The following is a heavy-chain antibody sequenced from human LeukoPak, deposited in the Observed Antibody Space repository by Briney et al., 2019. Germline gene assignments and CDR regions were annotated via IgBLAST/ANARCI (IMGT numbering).Heavy chain of an antibody. CDR1: GGSLTRGGYF. D-gene: IGHD6-13*01. Sequence: PSETLSLTCTVSGGSLTRGGYFWRWLRQHPGRGVEWVGYISYSGNTYYNPSLKSRVTISQHTSKNKFSLQLSPVTAAGPALLYWARVRHSYSRRPGYYFDYWGQGALVTLSS. V-gene: IGHV4-31*03. CDR3: ARVRHSYSRRPGYYFDY. J-gene: IGHJ4*02. CDR2: ISYSGNT.